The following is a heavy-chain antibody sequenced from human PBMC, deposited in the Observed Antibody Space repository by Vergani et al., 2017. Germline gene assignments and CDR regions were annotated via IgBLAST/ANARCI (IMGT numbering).Heavy chain of an antibody. J-gene: IGHJ4*02. D-gene: IGHD3-9*01. V-gene: IGHV1-69-2*01. Sequence: EVQLVQSGAEVKKPGATMKISCKVSGYTFTDHYMHWVKQAPGKGLEWMGLVDPEDGETIYAEKFKGRVTIAADTSTDTAHLELSSLRSEDTVIYYCARGDYGILTGYRYWGQGTLVTVSA. CDR3: ARGDYGILTGYRY. CDR2: VDPEDGET. CDR1: GYTFTDHY.